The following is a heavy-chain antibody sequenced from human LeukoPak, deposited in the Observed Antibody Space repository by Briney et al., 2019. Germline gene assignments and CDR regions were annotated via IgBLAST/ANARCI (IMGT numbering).Heavy chain of an antibody. V-gene: IGHV4-39*01. D-gene: IGHD2-15*01. CDR3: ARQRIGGSCTFDY. CDR1: GGSISSSSYY. CDR2: IYYSGST. J-gene: IGHJ4*02. Sequence: SETLSLTCTVSGGSISSSSYYWGWIRQPPGKGLEWIGSIYYSGSTYYNPSLKGRVTISVDTSKNQFSLKLSSVTAADTAVYYCARQRIGGSCTFDYWGQGTLVTVSS.